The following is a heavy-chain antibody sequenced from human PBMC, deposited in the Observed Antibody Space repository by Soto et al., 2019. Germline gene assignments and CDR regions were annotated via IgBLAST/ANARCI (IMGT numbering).Heavy chain of an antibody. CDR3: ARALDREMATISPLSY. Sequence: GGSLRLSCAASGFTFSSYAMHWVRQAPGKGLEWVAVISYDGSNKYYADSVKGRFTISRDNSKNTLYLQMNSLRAEDTAVYYCARALDREMATISPLSYWGQGTLVTVSS. V-gene: IGHV3-30-3*01. J-gene: IGHJ4*02. CDR2: ISYDGSNK. CDR1: GFTFSSYA. D-gene: IGHD5-12*01.